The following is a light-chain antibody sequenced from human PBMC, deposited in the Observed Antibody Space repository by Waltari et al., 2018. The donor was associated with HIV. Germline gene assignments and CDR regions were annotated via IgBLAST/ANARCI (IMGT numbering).Light chain of an antibody. CDR3: QQYNKWPGT. J-gene: IGKJ1*01. CDR1: QSVNTI. V-gene: IGKV3-15*01. CDR2: GAS. Sequence: EIVMTQSPAILSVSPVDGATLSCTASQSVNTILAWYQQKPGQSRRLLIHGASHTATGVPARISGGGSATDFTLTITGLHSEDVAIYYCQQYNKWPGTFGQGTKVEIK.